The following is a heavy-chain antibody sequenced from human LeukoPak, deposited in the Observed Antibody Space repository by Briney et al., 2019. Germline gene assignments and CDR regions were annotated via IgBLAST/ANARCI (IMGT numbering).Heavy chain of an antibody. J-gene: IGHJ3*01. D-gene: IGHD3-22*01. V-gene: IGHV3-48*03. CDR2: IDSRSASI. CDR1: GFTFSSYE. CDR3: ARDRAHYDNSANAFDV. Sequence: GSLRLSCAASGFTFSSYEMNWVRQAPGKGLEWVSYIDSRSASIYYADSVKGRFTISRDNAKQSLYLQMNGLRAEDTAVYYCARDRAHYDNSANAFDVWGQGTMVTVSS.